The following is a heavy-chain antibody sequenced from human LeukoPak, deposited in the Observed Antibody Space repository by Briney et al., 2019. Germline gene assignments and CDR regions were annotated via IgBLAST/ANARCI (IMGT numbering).Heavy chain of an antibody. Sequence: GGSLRLSCAASEFTFSSYEMNWVRQAPGKGLDWVSYISSRSFTIYYADSVKGRFTISRDNAKNSLYLEMNSLRDDDTAVYYCARSVIAVAGYDAFDIWGQGTVVTVSS. CDR3: ARSVIAVAGYDAFDI. J-gene: IGHJ3*02. V-gene: IGHV3-48*02. CDR2: ISSRSFTI. D-gene: IGHD6-19*01. CDR1: EFTFSSYE.